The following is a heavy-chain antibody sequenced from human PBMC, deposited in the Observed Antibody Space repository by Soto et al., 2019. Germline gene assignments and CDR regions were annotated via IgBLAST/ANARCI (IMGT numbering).Heavy chain of an antibody. V-gene: IGHV4-31*03. Sequence: QVQLQESGPGLVKPSQTLSLTCTVSGGSMNSGGYCWSWIRQHPGEGLEWIGCISYGGTTSYNPSLKSRGIISVDTSKIQFSLKLTSVTAADTAVYYCSRGILVWGQGTLITVSS. CDR2: ISYGGTT. J-gene: IGHJ4*02. D-gene: IGHD2-15*01. CDR3: SRGILV. CDR1: GGSMNSGGYC.